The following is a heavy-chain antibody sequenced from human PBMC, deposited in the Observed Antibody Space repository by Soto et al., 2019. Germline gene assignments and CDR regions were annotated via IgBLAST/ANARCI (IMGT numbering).Heavy chain of an antibody. V-gene: IGHV3-9*01. CDR3: AKDIYGDYLYWSFDL. D-gene: IGHD4-17*01. CDR1: GFTFDDYA. Sequence: EVQLVESGGGLVQPGRSLRLSCAASGFTFDDYAMHWVRQAPGKGLEWVSGISWNSGSIGYADSVKGRFTISRDNAKNSLYLQMNRLRAEDTAVYYCAKDIYGDYLYWSFDLWGRGTLVTVSS. CDR2: ISWNSGSI. J-gene: IGHJ2*01.